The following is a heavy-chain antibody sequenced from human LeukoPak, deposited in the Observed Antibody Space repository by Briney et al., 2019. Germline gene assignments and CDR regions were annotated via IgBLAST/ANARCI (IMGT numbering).Heavy chain of an antibody. D-gene: IGHD5/OR15-5a*01. Sequence: GGSLRLSCAASGFTFSSYWMSWVRQAPGKGLEWVANIKQDGSEKYYVDSVKGRFTISRDNAKNSLYLQMNSLRAEDTAVYYCARQFLSKQEAFDYWGQGTLVTVSS. V-gene: IGHV3-7*01. J-gene: IGHJ4*02. CDR1: GFTFSSYW. CDR3: ARQFLSKQEAFDY. CDR2: IKQDGSEK.